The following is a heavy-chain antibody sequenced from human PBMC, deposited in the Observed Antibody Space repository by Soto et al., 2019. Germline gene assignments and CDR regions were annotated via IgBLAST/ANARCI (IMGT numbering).Heavy chain of an antibody. CDR3: ARVMIVVPRRFDP. Sequence: QVQLQESGPGLVKPSQTLSLTCTVSGGSISSGGYYWSWIRQPPGKGLEWIGYIYYSGSTYYNPSLKSRVSITVDTSKNQFSLKLSSVTAADTAVYYCARVMIVVPRRFDPWGQGTLVTVSS. D-gene: IGHD3-22*01. CDR2: IYYSGST. CDR1: GGSISSGGYY. V-gene: IGHV4-30-4*01. J-gene: IGHJ5*02.